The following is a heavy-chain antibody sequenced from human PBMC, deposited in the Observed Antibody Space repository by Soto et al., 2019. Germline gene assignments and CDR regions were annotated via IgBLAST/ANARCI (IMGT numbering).Heavy chain of an antibody. V-gene: IGHV4-34*01. CDR2: IDHTGRT. CDR1: GGSFNPYH. D-gene: IGHD7-27*01. Sequence: SETLSLTCAVYGGSFNPYHWSFIRQPPGKRLEWIGEIDHTGRTNSNPSVKGRVTMSVDTSKNQFSLNLRSVTAADTAVYFCARSMNDHNHHHWGFDSWGQGTLVTVSS. CDR3: ARSMNDHNHHHWGFDS. J-gene: IGHJ5*01.